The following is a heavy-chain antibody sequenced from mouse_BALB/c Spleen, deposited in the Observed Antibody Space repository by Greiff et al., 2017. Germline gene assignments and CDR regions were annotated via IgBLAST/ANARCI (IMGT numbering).Heavy chain of an antibody. CDR1: GYSITSGYY. CDR2: ISYDGSN. V-gene: IGHV3-6*02. D-gene: IGHD2-4*01. Sequence: EVQLQQSGPGLVKPSQSLSLTCSVTGYSITSGYYWNWIRQFPGNKLEWMGYISYDGSNNYNPSLKNRISITRDTSKNQFFLKLNSVTTEDTATYYCARDHYDYDFDYWGQGTTLTVSS. CDR3: ARDHYDYDFDY. J-gene: IGHJ2*01.